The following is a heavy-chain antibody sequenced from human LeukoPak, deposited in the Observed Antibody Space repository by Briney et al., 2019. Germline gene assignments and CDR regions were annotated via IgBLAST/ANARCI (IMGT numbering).Heavy chain of an antibody. CDR1: GFSFSLYS. Sequence: GGSLRLSCVASGFSFSLYSMKWVRQAPGKGLEWVSYISDTSAMYYADSVRGRFTISRDNSKNTLYLQMNSLRAEDTAVYYCAKDLRDPIVVVVFDYWGQGTLVTVSS. D-gene: IGHD2-15*01. CDR2: ISDTSAM. CDR3: AKDLRDPIVVVVFDY. J-gene: IGHJ4*02. V-gene: IGHV3-48*01.